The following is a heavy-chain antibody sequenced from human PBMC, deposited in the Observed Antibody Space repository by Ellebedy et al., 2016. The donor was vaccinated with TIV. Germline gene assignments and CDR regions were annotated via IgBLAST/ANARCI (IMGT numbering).Heavy chain of an antibody. D-gene: IGHD4-23*01. CDR3: ARGGGVDLDY. Sequence: ASVKVSCKASGGTFSSYAISWVRQAPGQGLEWMGGIIPIFGTANYAQKFQGRVTMTRDTSISTAYMELSRLRSDDTAVYYCARGGGVDLDYWGQGTLVTVSS. CDR1: GGTFSSYA. J-gene: IGHJ4*02. V-gene: IGHV1-69*05. CDR2: IIPIFGTA.